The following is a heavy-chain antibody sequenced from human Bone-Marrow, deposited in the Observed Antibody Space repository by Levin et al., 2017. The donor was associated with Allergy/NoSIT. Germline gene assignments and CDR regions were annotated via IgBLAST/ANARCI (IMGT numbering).Heavy chain of an antibody. CDR2: IIPIFGTA. V-gene: IGHV1-69*01. CDR1: GGTFSSYA. J-gene: IGHJ5*02. D-gene: IGHD3-10*01. Sequence: KISCKASGGTFSSYAISWVRQAPGQGLEWMGGIIPIFGTANYAQKFQGRVTITADGSTSTAYMELSSLRSEDTAVYYCARVLQKGGSYYENWFDPWGQGTLVTVSS. CDR3: ARVLQKGGSYYENWFDP.